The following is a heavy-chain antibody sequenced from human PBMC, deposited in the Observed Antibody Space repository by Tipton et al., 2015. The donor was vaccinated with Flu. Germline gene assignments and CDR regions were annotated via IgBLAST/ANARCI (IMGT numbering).Heavy chain of an antibody. CDR2: ISTTSGNT. CDR3: ARDNDFWSGFPFDY. CDR1: GYTFTSYG. Sequence: QLAQSGAEVKKPGASVKVSCRASGYTFTSYGIIWVRRAPGQGLEWMGWISTTSGNTNLAPRLQGRVSMTTDTSTRTAYMELTSLRSDDTAVYYCARDNDFWSGFPFDYWGQGTLVTVSS. V-gene: IGHV1-18*01. D-gene: IGHD3-3*01. J-gene: IGHJ4*02.